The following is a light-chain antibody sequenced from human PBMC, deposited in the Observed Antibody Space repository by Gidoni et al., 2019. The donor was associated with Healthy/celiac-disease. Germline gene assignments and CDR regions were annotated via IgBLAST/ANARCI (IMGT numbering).Light chain of an antibody. V-gene: IGKV2-28*01. J-gene: IGKJ3*01. Sequence: DIVMTQSPLSLPVTPGEPASISCRSSQSLLHSNGYNYLDCYLQKPGQSPQLLIYLGSNRASGVPDRFSGSGSGTDFTLKISRVEAEDVGVYYCMQALQTPIFTFXPXTKVDIK. CDR1: QSLLHSNGYNY. CDR2: LGS. CDR3: MQALQTPIFT.